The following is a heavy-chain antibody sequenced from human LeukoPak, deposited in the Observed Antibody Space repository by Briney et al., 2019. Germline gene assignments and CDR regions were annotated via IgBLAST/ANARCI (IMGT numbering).Heavy chain of an antibody. J-gene: IGHJ5*02. CDR2: ISWNSGSI. CDR1: GFTFDDYA. D-gene: IGHD4-17*01. V-gene: IGHV3-9*01. CDR3: AKGSDYGDASNWFDP. Sequence: PGRSLRLSCAASGFTFDDYAMHWAGQAPGKGLEWVPGISWNSGSIGYADSVKGRFTISRDNAKNSLYLQMNSLRAEDTALYYCAKGSDYGDASNWFDPWGQGTLVTVSS.